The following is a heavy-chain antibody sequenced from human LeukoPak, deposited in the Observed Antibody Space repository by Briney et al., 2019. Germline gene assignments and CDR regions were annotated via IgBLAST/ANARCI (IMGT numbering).Heavy chain of an antibody. Sequence: GASVKVSCKASGYTFTSYGISWVRQAPGQGLEWMGWINPNSGGTNYAQKFQGRVTMTRDTSISTAYMELSRLRSDDTAVYYCARGSPSYSYALYSSGWYRGFDYWGQGTLVTVSS. CDR3: ARGSPSYSYALYSSGWYRGFDY. CDR1: GYTFTSYG. V-gene: IGHV1-2*02. CDR2: INPNSGGT. J-gene: IGHJ4*02. D-gene: IGHD6-19*01.